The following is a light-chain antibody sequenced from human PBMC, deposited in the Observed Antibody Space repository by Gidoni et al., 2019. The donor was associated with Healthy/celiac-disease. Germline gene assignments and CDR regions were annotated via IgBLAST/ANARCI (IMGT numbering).Light chain of an antibody. CDR3: QQYNNWPPLT. CDR1: QSVSSN. CDR2: GAS. V-gene: IGKV3-15*01. J-gene: IGKJ4*01. Sequence: EIVLTQSPPTLSVSPGERATLSCSASQSVSSNLAWYQQKPGQAPRLLIYGASTRATGIPARFSGSGSGTEFTLTISSLQSEDFAVYYCQQYNNWPPLTFGGGTKVEIK.